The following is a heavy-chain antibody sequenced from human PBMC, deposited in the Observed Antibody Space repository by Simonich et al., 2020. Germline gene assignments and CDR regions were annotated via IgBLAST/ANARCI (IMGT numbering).Heavy chain of an antibody. CDR2: SNPNRGGT. CDR1: GYTFTGYY. D-gene: IGHD6-6*01. V-gene: IGHV1-2*02. J-gene: IGHJ6*03. CDR3: ARDRAARYYYYYYMDV. Sequence: QVQLVQSGAEVKKPGASVKVSCKASGYTFTGYYMHWGRQAPGQGLEGMGGSNPNRGGTNDAQKFQGRVTMTRDTSISTAYMELSRLRSDDTAVYYCARDRAARYYYYYYMDVWGKGTTVTVSS.